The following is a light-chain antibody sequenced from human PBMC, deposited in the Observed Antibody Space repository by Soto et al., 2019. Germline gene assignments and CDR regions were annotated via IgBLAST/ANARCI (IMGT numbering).Light chain of an antibody. CDR1: QTVTSTY. J-gene: IGKJ4*01. V-gene: IGKV3-20*01. Sequence: EIVLTQSPCTLSLSPGERATLSCRASQTVTSTYLAWYQQKPGQAPRLLIYGASTRATGIPDRFSGSGSGTDFTLTISRLEPGDFAVYYCQQYGGSPPLTFGGGTKVEIK. CDR2: GAS. CDR3: QQYGGSPPLT.